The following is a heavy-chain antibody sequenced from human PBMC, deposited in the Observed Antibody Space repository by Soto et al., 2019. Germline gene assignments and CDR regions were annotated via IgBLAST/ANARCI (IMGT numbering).Heavy chain of an antibody. V-gene: IGHV3-21*01. CDR1: GFTFSSYS. J-gene: IGHJ6*02. D-gene: IGHD3-10*01. Sequence: GGSLRLSCAASGFTFSSYSMNWVRQAPGKGLEWVSSISSSSSYIYYADSVKGRFTISRDNAKNSLYLQMNSLRAEDTAVYYCARDLRDTMVRGVPMDVWGQGTTVTVSS. CDR2: ISSSSSYI. CDR3: ARDLRDTMVRGVPMDV.